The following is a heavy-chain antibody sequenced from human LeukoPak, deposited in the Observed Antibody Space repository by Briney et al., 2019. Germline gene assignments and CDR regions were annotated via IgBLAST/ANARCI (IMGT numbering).Heavy chain of an antibody. D-gene: IGHD2-21*02. V-gene: IGHV3-7*03. J-gene: IGHJ4*02. CDR3: ARGRTTYCGADCYLYYFDD. Sequence: GGSLRLSCAASGFTFSNYWMTWVRQAPAKGLEWVANIRQDSSQRYYVDSVKGRFTISRDNAKRSLYLQMNSLRVDDTAVYYCARGRTTYCGADCYLYYFDDWGQGTLVTVSS. CDR2: IRQDSSQR. CDR1: GFTFSNYW.